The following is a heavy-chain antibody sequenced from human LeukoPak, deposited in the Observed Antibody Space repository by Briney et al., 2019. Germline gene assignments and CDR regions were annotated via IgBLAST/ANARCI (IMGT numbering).Heavy chain of an antibody. V-gene: IGHV4-4*07. CDR3: ARGASSWQSFYC. Sequence: SETLSLTCTVSGGSISSYYWSWIRQPAGKGLEWIGRIYTSGGTNSNPSLKSRVTMSVDTSKNQFSLKLSSVTAPDTAVYYCARGASSWQSFYCWGQGTLVTVSS. CDR2: IYTSGGT. J-gene: IGHJ4*02. D-gene: IGHD6-13*01. CDR1: GGSISSYY.